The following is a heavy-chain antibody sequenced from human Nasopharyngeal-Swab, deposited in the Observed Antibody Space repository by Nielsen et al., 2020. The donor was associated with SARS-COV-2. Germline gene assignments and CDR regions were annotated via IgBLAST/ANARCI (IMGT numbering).Heavy chain of an antibody. J-gene: IGHJ5*02. D-gene: IGHD3-22*01. Sequence: SETLSLTCTVSGGSISGSSYYWGRIRQPPGKGLEWIGSIYYSGSTYYNPSLKSRVTISVDTSKNQFSLKLSSVTAADTAVYYCARGASEVVVIVWFDPWGQGTLVTVSS. CDR1: GGSISGSSYY. V-gene: IGHV4-39*07. CDR2: IYYSGST. CDR3: ARGASEVVVIVWFDP.